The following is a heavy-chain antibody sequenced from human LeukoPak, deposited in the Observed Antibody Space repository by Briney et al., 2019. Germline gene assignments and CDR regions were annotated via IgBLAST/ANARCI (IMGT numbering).Heavy chain of an antibody. CDR2: TYYRSTWYN. D-gene: IGHD2-2*01. Sequence: SQTLSLTCAISGDSVSSNSVTWNWIRQSPSRVLEWLGRTYYRSTWYNDYAVSVRGRITVNPDTSKNQFSLHLNSVTPEDTAVYYCARRLTQYDCFDPWGQGILVTVSS. CDR1: GDSVSSNSVT. CDR3: ARRLTQYDCFDP. J-gene: IGHJ5*02. V-gene: IGHV6-1*01.